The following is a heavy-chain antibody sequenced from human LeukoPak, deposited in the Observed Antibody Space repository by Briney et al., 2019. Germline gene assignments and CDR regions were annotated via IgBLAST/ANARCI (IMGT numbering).Heavy chain of an antibody. CDR1: GDSVSSNSAA. J-gene: IGHJ4*02. D-gene: IGHD6-19*01. CDR2: TYYRSKWYN. V-gene: IGHV6-1*01. CDR3: ARLSSGAGGDFDC. Sequence: SQTLSLTCAISGDSVSSNSAAWNWIRQSPSGGLEWLGRTYYRSKWYNDYAVSVKSRITINPETSKNQFSLQLNSVTPEDTAVYYCARLSSGAGGDFDCWGQGTLVTVSS.